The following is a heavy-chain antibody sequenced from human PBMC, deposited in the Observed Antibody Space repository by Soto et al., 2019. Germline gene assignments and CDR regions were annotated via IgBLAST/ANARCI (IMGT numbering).Heavy chain of an antibody. CDR1: GFTFSSYA. CDR3: ARASTTTGAFDI. Sequence: GGSLRLSCAASGFTFSSYAMSWVRQAPGKGPEWVSAISGSGGSTYYADSVKGRFTISRDNSKNTLYLQMNSLRAEDTAVYYCARASTTTGAFDIWGQGTMVTVSS. CDR2: ISGSGGST. V-gene: IGHV3-23*01. D-gene: IGHD4-17*01. J-gene: IGHJ3*02.